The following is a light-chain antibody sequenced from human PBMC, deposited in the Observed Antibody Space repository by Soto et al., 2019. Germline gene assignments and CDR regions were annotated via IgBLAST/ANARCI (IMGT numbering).Light chain of an antibody. J-gene: IGKJ1*01. CDR2: GAS. CDR1: QSFTSTS. Sequence: EIVLTQSPGTLSLSPGERATLSCRASQSFTSTSLAWYQQKPGQAPRLLISGASRRAAGIPDRFSGSGSGTDFTLTISRMESEDIAVYYCQQYDSSPRTFGQGTRWTSN. CDR3: QQYDSSPRT. V-gene: IGKV3-20*01.